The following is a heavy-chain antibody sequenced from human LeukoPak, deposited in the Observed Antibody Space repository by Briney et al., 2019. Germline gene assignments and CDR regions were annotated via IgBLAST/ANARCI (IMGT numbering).Heavy chain of an antibody. Sequence: GRSLRLSCSVSGFTFGDYVVNWVRQAPGKGLEWVGFIRSKAYGGTTEYAASVKGRFTISRDDSKSIAYPQMNSLKTEDTAVYYFATGSGWYSPDYWGQGTLVTVSS. J-gene: IGHJ4*02. V-gene: IGHV3-49*04. CDR1: GFTFGDYV. D-gene: IGHD6-19*01. CDR2: IRSKAYGGTT. CDR3: ATGSGWYSPDY.